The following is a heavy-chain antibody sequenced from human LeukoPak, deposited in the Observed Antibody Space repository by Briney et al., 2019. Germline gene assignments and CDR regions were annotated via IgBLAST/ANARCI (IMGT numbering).Heavy chain of an antibody. D-gene: IGHD4-17*01. CDR3: ARGNFYGDYAY. CDR2: IYHSGST. CDR1: GGSISSGSYY. Sequence: SQTLSLTCTVSGGSISSGSYYWSWIRQPPGKGLEWIGSIYHSGSTYYNPSLKSRVTISVDTSKNQFSLKLSSVTAADTAVYYCARGNFYGDYAYWGQGTLVTVSS. V-gene: IGHV4-39*07. J-gene: IGHJ4*02.